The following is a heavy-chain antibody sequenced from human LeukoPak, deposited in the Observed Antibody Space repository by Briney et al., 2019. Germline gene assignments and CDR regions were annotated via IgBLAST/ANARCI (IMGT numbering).Heavy chain of an antibody. CDR2: LYHSGST. CDR3: ARVNEMVAASTSAFDY. J-gene: IGHJ4*02. V-gene: IGHV4-59*08. Sequence: SETLSHTCTVSGGSLSGSSWTWIRQPPRKGLEWIGYLYHSGSTSYNPSLKSRLTISVNTSKSQFSLNLSSVTAADTAVYFCARVNEMVAASTSAFDYWGKGILVTVSA. D-gene: IGHD2-15*01. CDR1: GGSLSGSS.